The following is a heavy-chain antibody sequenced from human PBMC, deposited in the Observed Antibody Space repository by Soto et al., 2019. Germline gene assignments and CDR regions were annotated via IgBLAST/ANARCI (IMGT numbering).Heavy chain of an antibody. CDR1: GGSINSGGYS. CDR2: IYHSGSN. CDR3: ARQGGLTGYHEDFDY. D-gene: IGHD3-9*01. J-gene: IGHJ4*02. V-gene: IGHV4-30-2*01. Sequence: PSETLSLTCAVSGGSINSGGYSWSWIRQPPGKGLEWIGYIYHSGSNYYNPSLKSRVTISVDRSKNQFSLKLSSVTASDTAMYYCARQGGLTGYHEDFDYWGQGTLVTVSS.